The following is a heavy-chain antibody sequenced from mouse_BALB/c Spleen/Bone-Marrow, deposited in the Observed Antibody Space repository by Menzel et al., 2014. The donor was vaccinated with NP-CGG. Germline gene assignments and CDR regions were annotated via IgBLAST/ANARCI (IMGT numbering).Heavy chain of an antibody. CDR1: GFNIKDTY. D-gene: IGHD4-1*01. Sequence: VQLKESGAELVKPGASVKLSCTASGFNIKDTYMHWVKQRPEQGLEWIGRIDPANGNTKYDPKFQSKATITAGTSSNTAYLQLSSLTSEDTAVYYCARWEYYAMDYWGQGTSVTVSS. CDR2: IDPANGNT. CDR3: ARWEYYAMDY. V-gene: IGHV14-3*02. J-gene: IGHJ4*01.